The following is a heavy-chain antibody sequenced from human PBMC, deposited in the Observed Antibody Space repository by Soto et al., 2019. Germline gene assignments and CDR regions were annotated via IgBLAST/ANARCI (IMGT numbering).Heavy chain of an antibody. Sequence: QVQLVQSGAELKKPGASVSLSCKASGFTFNTYYIHWVRQSPGEGLQWLGVINPSNGFTSYAQKFQSRVTMTADTSTTTVYLEVSGLRSEDTAVYFCARDWPDTYCGGDCPLGYFYHGMDVWGQGTAVTVSS. CDR1: GFTFNTYY. J-gene: IGHJ6*02. V-gene: IGHV1-46*02. CDR2: INPSNGFT. D-gene: IGHD2-21*02. CDR3: ARDWPDTYCGGDCPLGYFYHGMDV.